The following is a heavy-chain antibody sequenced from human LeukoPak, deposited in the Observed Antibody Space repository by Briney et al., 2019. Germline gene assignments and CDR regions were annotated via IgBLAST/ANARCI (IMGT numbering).Heavy chain of an antibody. D-gene: IGHD3-10*01. CDR3: ARDDGSGSHT. J-gene: IGHJ4*02. CDR1: GFTFSSYS. V-gene: IGHV3-21*04. CDR2: ISSSSSYI. Sequence: PGGSLRLSCAASGFTFSSYSMNWVRQAPGKGLEWVSSISSSSSYIYYADSVKGRFTISRDNSKNTLYLQMNSLRAEDTAVYYCARDDGSGSHTWGQGTLVTVSS.